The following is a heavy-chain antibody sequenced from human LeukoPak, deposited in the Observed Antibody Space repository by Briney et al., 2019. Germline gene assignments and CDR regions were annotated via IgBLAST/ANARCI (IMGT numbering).Heavy chain of an antibody. D-gene: IGHD5-18*01. Sequence: SETLSLTCAVSGYSISGGYYWGWIRPPPGKGLEGIGTIYHNGNTYYNPSLKSRVTISVDTSKNQFSLKLSSVTAADTAVYYCARVRYNYGDSDYWGQGTLVTVSS. V-gene: IGHV4-38-2*01. CDR1: GYSISGGYY. CDR2: IYHNGNT. J-gene: IGHJ4*02. CDR3: ARVRYNYGDSDY.